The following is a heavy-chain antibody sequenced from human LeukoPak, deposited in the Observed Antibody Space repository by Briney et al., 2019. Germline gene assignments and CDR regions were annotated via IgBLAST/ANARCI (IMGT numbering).Heavy chain of an antibody. CDR3: ARGGFTGGRTQGGFDY. Sequence: PSGTLSLTCTVSGDSISSYYWSWIRQPPGKGLEWIGYIYYSGSTNYNPSLKSRVTISVDTSKNQFSLKLSSVTAADTAVYYCARGGFTGGRTQGGFDYWGQGTLVTVSS. CDR2: IYYSGST. D-gene: IGHD2-15*01. CDR1: GDSISSYY. V-gene: IGHV4-59*01. J-gene: IGHJ4*02.